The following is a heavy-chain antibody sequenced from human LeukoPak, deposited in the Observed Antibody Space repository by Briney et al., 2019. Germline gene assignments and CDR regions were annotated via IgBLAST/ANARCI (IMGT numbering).Heavy chain of an antibody. Sequence: PGGSLRLSCEASGFTFSSYAMSWVRQAPGKGLEWVAVIWSDGSNRFYAGSVKGRFTISRDNSQNTLFLQMNSLRAEDTAMYYCARDAQRGFDYSNSLEYWGHGTLVTVSS. CDR1: GFTFSSYA. CDR2: IWSDGSNR. D-gene: IGHD4-11*01. J-gene: IGHJ4*01. CDR3: ARDAQRGFDYSNSLEY. V-gene: IGHV3-33*08.